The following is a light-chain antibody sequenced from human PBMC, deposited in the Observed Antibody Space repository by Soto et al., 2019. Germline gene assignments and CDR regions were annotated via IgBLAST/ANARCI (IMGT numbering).Light chain of an antibody. CDR2: DAS. J-gene: IGKJ1*01. Sequence: DIQMTQSPSTLSASVVDRVTITCRASQSINNWLAWYQQKPGKAPKFLIYDASNLESGVPSRFSGSASGTEFTLTISSLQPDDFATYYCQQYNSYSRTFGQGTKVDIK. CDR1: QSINNW. CDR3: QQYNSYSRT. V-gene: IGKV1-5*01.